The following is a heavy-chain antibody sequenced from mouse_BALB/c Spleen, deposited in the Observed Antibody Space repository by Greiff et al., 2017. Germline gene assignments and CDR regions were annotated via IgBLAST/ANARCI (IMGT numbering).Heavy chain of an antibody. CDR1: GFFLTRSG. V-gene: IGHV2-6-7*01. D-gene: IGHD1-2*01. CDR3: ARASTASWFAY. Sequence: QVQLEESGPGPVAPPQSPSLTCTASGFFLTRSGVNWGCQPPGKGREWLGMIWGDGSTDYNSALKSRLSISKDNSKSQVFLKMNSLQTDDTARYYCARASTASWFAYWGQGTLVTVSA. CDR2: IWGDGST. J-gene: IGHJ3*01.